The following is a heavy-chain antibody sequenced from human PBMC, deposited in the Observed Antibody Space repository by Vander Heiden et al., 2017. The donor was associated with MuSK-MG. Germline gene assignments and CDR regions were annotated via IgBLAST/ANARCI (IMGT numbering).Heavy chain of an antibody. CDR2: ISGSGGST. D-gene: IGHD6-13*01. CDR3: AKGSSSWYRGPIDY. J-gene: IGHJ4*02. Sequence: EVQLLESGGGLVQPGGSLRLSCAASGFTVSSYAMSWVRQAPGKGLVWVSAISGSGGSTYYADSVKGRFTISRDNSKNTLYLQMNSLRAEDTAVYYCAKGSSSWYRGPIDYWGQGTLVTVSS. CDR1: GFTVSSYA. V-gene: IGHV3-23*01.